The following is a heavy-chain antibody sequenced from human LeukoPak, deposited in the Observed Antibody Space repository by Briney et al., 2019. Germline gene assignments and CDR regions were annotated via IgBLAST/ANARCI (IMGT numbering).Heavy chain of an antibody. D-gene: IGHD7-27*01. V-gene: IGHV4-59*01. CDR2: IYYSGST. CDR3: ARDHWGSLDY. Sequence: PSETLSLTCTVSGGSISSYYWSWIRQPPGKGLEWIGYIYYSGSTNYNPSLKSRVTISVDTSKNQFSLKLSSVTAADTAIYYCARDHWGSLDYWGQGALVTVSS. CDR1: GGSISSYY. J-gene: IGHJ4*02.